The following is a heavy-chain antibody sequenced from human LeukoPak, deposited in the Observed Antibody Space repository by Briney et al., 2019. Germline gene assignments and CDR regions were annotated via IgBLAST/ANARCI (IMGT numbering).Heavy chain of an antibody. CDR1: GGSISSGGYY. CDR2: IYYSGST. V-gene: IGHV4-31*03. D-gene: IGHD3-10*01. Sequence: SETLSLTCTVSGGSISSGGYYWSWLRQHPGKGLEWIGYIYYSGSTYYNPSLKSRVTISVDTSKNQFSLKLSSVTAADTAVYYCARGNRGVISSFDYWGQGTLVTVSS. CDR3: ARGNRGVISSFDY. J-gene: IGHJ4*02.